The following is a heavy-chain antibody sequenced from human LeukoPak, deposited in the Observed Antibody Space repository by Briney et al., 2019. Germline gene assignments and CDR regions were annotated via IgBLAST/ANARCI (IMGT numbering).Heavy chain of an antibody. CDR2: IINSGATT. D-gene: IGHD4-17*01. CDR3: AKDIHGDYGGLDY. J-gene: IGHJ4*02. V-gene: IGHV3-23*01. CDR1: GFTFSSYA. Sequence: GWALRLACAASGFTFSSYAMTWVRQAPGKGLEWVSTIINSGATTYYADSVKGRFTSSRDNSKNTLDLQMNSLRAEDTAAYYCAKDIHGDYGGLDYWGQGTLVTVSS.